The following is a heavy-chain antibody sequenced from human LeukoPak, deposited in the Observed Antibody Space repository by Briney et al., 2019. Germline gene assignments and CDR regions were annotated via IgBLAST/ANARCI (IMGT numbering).Heavy chain of an antibody. V-gene: IGHV1-69*04. CDR1: GGTFSSYA. Sequence: SVKVSCKASGGTFSSYAISWVRQAPGQGLEWMGRIIPILGIANYAQKFQGRVTITADKSTSTAYMELSSLRSEDTAVYYCARGPSIGCHVDYWGQGTLVTVSS. D-gene: IGHD2-8*01. CDR3: ARGPSIGCHVDY. J-gene: IGHJ4*02. CDR2: IIPILGIA.